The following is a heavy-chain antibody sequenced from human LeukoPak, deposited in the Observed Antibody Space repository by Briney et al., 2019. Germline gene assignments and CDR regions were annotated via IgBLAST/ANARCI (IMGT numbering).Heavy chain of an antibody. J-gene: IGHJ3*02. CDR2: IIPIFGTA. Sequence: SVKVSCKASGGTFSSYAISWVRQAPGQGLEWMGGIIPIFGTANYAQKFQGRVTITTDESTSPAYMELSSLRSEDTAVYYCAGTYYYDSSGFDAFDIWGQGTMVTVSS. CDR1: GGTFSSYA. V-gene: IGHV1-69*05. CDR3: AGTYYYDSSGFDAFDI. D-gene: IGHD3-22*01.